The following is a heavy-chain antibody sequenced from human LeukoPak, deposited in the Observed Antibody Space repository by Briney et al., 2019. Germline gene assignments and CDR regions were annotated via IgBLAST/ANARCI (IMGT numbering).Heavy chain of an antibody. CDR2: ISGSINTS. CDR3: ARSKGMWELDY. CDR1: GFTFNTYA. Sequence: GGSLRLSCAASGFTFNTYAMTWVRQAPGKGLEWVSVISGSINTSYYADSVKGRFTISRDNSKNTLYLQMNSLRAEDTAVYYCARSKGMWELDYWGQGTLVTVSS. J-gene: IGHJ4*02. V-gene: IGHV3-23*01. D-gene: IGHD1-26*01.